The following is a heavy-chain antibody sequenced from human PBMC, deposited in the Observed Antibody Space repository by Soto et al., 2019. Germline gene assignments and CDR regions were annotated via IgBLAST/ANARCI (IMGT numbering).Heavy chain of an antibody. Sequence: EVQLVESGGGLVQPGGSLRLSCAASGFTFSSYWMHWVRQATGKGLVWVSRINSDGSSTSYADSVKGRFTISRDNAKNTLYLQMNSLRAEDTAVYYCASGSDRWYFDLWGRGTLVTVSS. V-gene: IGHV3-74*01. CDR2: INSDGSST. CDR3: ASGSDRWYFDL. CDR1: GFTFSSYW. J-gene: IGHJ2*01. D-gene: IGHD1-1*01.